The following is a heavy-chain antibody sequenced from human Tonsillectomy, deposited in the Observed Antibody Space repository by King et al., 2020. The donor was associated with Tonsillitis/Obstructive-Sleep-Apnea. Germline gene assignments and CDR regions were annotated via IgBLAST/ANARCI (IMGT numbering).Heavy chain of an antibody. Sequence: VQLVESGGGLVQPGRSLRLSCAASGFTFDDYAMHWVRQAPGKGLEWVSGISWNSGSIGYADSVKGRFTISRDNAKNSLYLQMNSLRAEDTALYYCAKVTYSSSWDFTSGWFDPWGQGTLVTVSS. CDR3: AKVTYSSSWDFTSGWFDP. V-gene: IGHV3-9*01. J-gene: IGHJ5*02. CDR2: ISWNSGSI. CDR1: GFTFDDYA. D-gene: IGHD6-13*01.